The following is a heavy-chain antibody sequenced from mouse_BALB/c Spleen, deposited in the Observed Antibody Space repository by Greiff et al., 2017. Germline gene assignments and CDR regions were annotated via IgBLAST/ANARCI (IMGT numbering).Heavy chain of an antibody. V-gene: IGHV5-17*02. Sequence: EVQLQESGGGLVQPGGSRKLSCAASGFTFSSFGMHWVRQAPEKGLEWVAYISSGSSTIYYADTVKGRFTISRDNPKNTLFLQMTSLRSEDTAMYYCARGYRYDFDYWGQGTTLTVSS. D-gene: IGHD2-14*01. J-gene: IGHJ2*01. CDR2: ISSGSSTI. CDR3: ARGYRYDFDY. CDR1: GFTFSSFG.